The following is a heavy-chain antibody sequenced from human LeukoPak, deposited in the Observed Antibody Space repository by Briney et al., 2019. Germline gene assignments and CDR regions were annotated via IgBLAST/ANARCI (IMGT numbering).Heavy chain of an antibody. V-gene: IGHV3-9*01. CDR3: AKARIAAADGIEGAFDI. Sequence: GRSLRLSCAASGFTFDDYAMHWVRQAPGKGLEWVSGISWNSGSIGYADSVKGRFTISRDNDKNSLYLQMNSLRAEDTALYYCAKARIAAADGIEGAFDIWGQGTMVTVSS. CDR2: ISWNSGSI. CDR1: GFTFDDYA. J-gene: IGHJ3*02. D-gene: IGHD6-13*01.